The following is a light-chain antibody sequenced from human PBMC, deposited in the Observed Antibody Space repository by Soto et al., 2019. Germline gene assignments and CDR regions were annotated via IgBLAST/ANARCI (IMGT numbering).Light chain of an antibody. Sequence: DIVMTQSPDSLAVSLGERATINCKSSQSVLYSSNNKNYLAWYQQKPGQPPKLLIYWASTRESGVPDRFSGSGAGTDFTLTISSLQAEDVAVYSCQQYYSTPLTCGGGTKVEIK. CDR1: QSVLYSSNNKNY. V-gene: IGKV4-1*01. CDR3: QQYYSTPLT. J-gene: IGKJ4*02. CDR2: WAS.